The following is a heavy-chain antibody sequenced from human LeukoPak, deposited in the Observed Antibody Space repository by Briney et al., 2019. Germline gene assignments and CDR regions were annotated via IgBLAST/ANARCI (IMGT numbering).Heavy chain of an antibody. Sequence: ASVKVSCKGSGYTFTSYYMHWVRQAPGQGLEWMGIISPSGGSTSYEQKFQGRVTMTRDMSTSTVYMELSSLRSEDTAVYYCATGTYRIGLDYWGQGTLVTVSS. CDR1: GYTFTSYY. J-gene: IGHJ4*02. CDR2: ISPSGGST. V-gene: IGHV1-46*01. CDR3: ATGTYRIGLDY. D-gene: IGHD1-26*01.